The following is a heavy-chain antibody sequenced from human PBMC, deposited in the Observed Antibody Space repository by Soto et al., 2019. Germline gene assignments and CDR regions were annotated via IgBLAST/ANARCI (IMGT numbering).Heavy chain of an antibody. CDR3: ARTNGYTDTSDAFDI. J-gene: IGHJ3*02. V-gene: IGHV3-11*01. CDR2: ISSSGSTI. Sequence: PGGSLRLSCAASGFTFSDYYMSWIRQAPGKGLEWVSYISSSGSTIYYADSVKGRFTISRDNAKNSLYLQMNSLRAEDTAVYYCARTNGYTDTSDAFDIWGQGTMVTVSS. CDR1: GFTFSDYY. D-gene: IGHD2-8*01.